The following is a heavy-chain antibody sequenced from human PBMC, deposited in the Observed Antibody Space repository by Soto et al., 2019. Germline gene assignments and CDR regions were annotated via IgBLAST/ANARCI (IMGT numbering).Heavy chain of an antibody. J-gene: IGHJ4*02. D-gene: IGHD3-10*01. Sequence: EVQLLESGGGLVQPGGSLRLSCAASGFTFSTFAMTWVRQAPGKGLEWVSGISNSGGNTYYADSVKGRFTISRDNPKSTLYLQMNSLRAEDTAVYYCAKDPYYDSGSHPPDYWGQGTLVTVSS. CDR1: GFTFSTFA. CDR3: AKDPYYDSGSHPPDY. CDR2: ISNSGGNT. V-gene: IGHV3-23*01.